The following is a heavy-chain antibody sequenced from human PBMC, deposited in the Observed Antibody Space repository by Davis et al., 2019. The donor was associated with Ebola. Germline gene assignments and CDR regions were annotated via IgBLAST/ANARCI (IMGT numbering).Heavy chain of an antibody. Sequence: MPGGSLRLSCAVSGSSIFSSNWWTWVRQPPGKGLEWIGEIYHRGSTNYNPSLKSRVTISVDKSKNQFSLKLSSVTAADTAVYYCARDLGLFAFDIWGQGTMVTVSS. D-gene: IGHD1-26*01. CDR3: ARDLGLFAFDI. V-gene: IGHV4-4*02. CDR1: GSSIFSSNW. J-gene: IGHJ3*02. CDR2: IYHRGST.